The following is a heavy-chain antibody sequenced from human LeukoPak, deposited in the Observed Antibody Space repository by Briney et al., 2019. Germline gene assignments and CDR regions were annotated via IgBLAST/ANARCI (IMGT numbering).Heavy chain of an antibody. CDR2: INYSGST. D-gene: IGHD6-19*01. CDR3: AREGRYSSGWRAVDY. CDR1: GGSISSTFYY. J-gene: IGHJ4*02. Sequence: SETLSLTCTVSGGSISSTFYYWGWIRQPPGKGLEWIGSINYSGSTYYNPSFKSRVTISVDTSKNQFSLKLSSVTAADTAVYYCAREGRYSSGWRAVDYWGQGTLVTVSS. V-gene: IGHV4-39*02.